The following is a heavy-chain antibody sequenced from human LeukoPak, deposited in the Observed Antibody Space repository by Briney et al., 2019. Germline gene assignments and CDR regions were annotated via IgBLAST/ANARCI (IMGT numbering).Heavy chain of an antibody. J-gene: IGHJ6*03. D-gene: IGHD5-18*01. CDR3: AKPPPTSRYSYGYISYYYMDV. V-gene: IGHV3-23*01. CDR2: ISGSGGSP. Sequence: GGSLRLSCAASGFAFSSCATTWVRQAPGKGLEWVSAISGSGGSPDYADSVSGRFTISRDNSKNTVYLQMNSLRAEDTATYYCAKPPPTSRYSYGYISYYYMDVWGRGTTVTVSS. CDR1: GFAFSSCA.